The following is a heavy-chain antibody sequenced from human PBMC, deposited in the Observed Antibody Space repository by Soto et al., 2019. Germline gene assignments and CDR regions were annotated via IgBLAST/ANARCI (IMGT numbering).Heavy chain of an antibody. CDR2: FKSKGDGGAA. V-gene: IGHV3-15*01. CDR3: TTEMRHTSGWYGAFDI. CDR1: GLPFSNAW. J-gene: IGHJ3*02. Sequence: PGGSLRLSCSASGLPFSNAWMSWVRQAPGKGLEWVGRFKSKGDGGAADYPAPVKGRFTISRDESKNTVYLQMNSLNTEDTAVYFCTTEMRHTSGWYGAFDIWGQGTTVTVSS. D-gene: IGHD6-19*01.